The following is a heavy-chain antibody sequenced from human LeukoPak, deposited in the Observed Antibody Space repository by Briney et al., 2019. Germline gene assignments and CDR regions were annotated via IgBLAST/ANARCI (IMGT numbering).Heavy chain of an antibody. J-gene: IGHJ3*02. CDR1: GGSISTTSYY. V-gene: IGHV4-39*01. CDR3: ARHFRREVLIGSAFDI. Sequence: SETLSLTCTASGGSISTTSYYWAWIRQPPGKGLEWIVSIYYDGTTYYNSSLKSRVTTSIDTSKKQFSLNLSAVTATDTAVYYCARHFRREVLIGSAFDIWGQGTMVTVSS. D-gene: IGHD3-22*01. CDR2: IYYDGTT.